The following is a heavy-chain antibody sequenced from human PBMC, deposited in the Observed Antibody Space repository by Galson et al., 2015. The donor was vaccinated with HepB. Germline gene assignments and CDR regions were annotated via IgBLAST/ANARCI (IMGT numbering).Heavy chain of an antibody. D-gene: IGHD2-2*01. Sequence: SVKVSCKASGYTFTGYYMHWVQQAPGQGLEWMGWINPNSGGTNYAQKFQGRVTMTRDTSISTAYMELSRLRSDDTAVYYCARDPSKVVPAAPYYYYYYMDVWGKGTTVTVSS. V-gene: IGHV1-2*02. CDR1: GYTFTGYY. J-gene: IGHJ6*03. CDR2: INPNSGGT. CDR3: ARDPSKVVPAAPYYYYYYMDV.